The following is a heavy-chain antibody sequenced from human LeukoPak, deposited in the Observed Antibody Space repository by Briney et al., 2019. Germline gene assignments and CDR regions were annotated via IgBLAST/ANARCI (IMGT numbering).Heavy chain of an antibody. V-gene: IGHV4-34*01. D-gene: IGHD6-13*01. CDR2: INHSGST. CDR1: GGSFSGYY. J-gene: IGHJ5*02. Sequence: SETLSLTCAVYGGSFSGYYWSWIRQPPGKGLEWIGEINHSGSTNYNPSLKSRVTISVDTSKNQFSLKLSSVTAADAAVYYCAKIAAAPPRTWGQGTLVTVSS. CDR3: AKIAAAPPRT.